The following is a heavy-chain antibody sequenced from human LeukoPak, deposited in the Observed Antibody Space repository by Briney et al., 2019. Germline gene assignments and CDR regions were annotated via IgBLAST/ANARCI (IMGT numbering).Heavy chain of an antibody. CDR2: INPNSGGT. CDR1: GYTFTGYY. V-gene: IGHV1-2*02. D-gene: IGHD3-22*01. J-gene: IGHJ4*02. CDR3: ARGAYYYDSSGYYSGFDY. Sequence: ASVKVSCKASGYTFTGYYMHWVRQAPGQGLEWMGWINPNSGGTNYAQKFQGRVTMTRDTSISTAYMELRRLRSDDTAVYYCARGAYYYDSSGYYSGFDYWGQGTLVTVSS.